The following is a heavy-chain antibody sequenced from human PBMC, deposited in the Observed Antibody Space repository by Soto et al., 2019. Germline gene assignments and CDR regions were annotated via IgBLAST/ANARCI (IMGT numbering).Heavy chain of an antibody. J-gene: IGHJ4*02. CDR3: AKAGFSSCWSSSYFDY. D-gene: IGHD6-19*01. CDR2: MSGTGGST. V-gene: IGHV3-23*01. Sequence: EVQLLESGGGLVQPGRSLRLSCAASGFTFSSYAMNWVRQAPGKGLEWVSAMSGTGGSTYYADSVKGRFTISRDNSKNTLYLQRNSLRVEDTAVFYCAKAGFSSCWSSSYFDYGGQGTLVTVSS. CDR1: GFTFSSYA.